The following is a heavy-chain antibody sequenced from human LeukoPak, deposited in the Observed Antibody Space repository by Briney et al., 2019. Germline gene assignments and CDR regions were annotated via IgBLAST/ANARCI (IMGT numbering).Heavy chain of an antibody. CDR3: AREQWLVRGWFDP. CDR2: MNPNSGNT. CDR1: GYTFTSYD. D-gene: IGHD6-19*01. J-gene: IGHJ5*02. Sequence: GASVKVSCKASGYTFTSYDINWVRQATGLGLEWMGWMNPNSGNTGYAQKFQGRVTITADKSTSTAYMELSSLRSEDTAVYYCAREQWLVRGWFDPWGQGTLVTVSS. V-gene: IGHV1-8*01.